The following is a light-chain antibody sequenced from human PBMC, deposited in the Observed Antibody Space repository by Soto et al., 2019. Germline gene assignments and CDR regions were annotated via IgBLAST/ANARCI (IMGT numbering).Light chain of an antibody. CDR1: QSVLYSSNNKNN. J-gene: IGKJ1*01. CDR2: WAS. Sequence: DIVMTQSPDSLAVSLCERATINCKSSQSVLYSSNNKNNLAWYQQKPGQPPKLLIYWASTRESGVPDRFSGSGSGTDFTLTISSLQAEDVAVYYCQQYYSTPRTFGQGTKVEIK. CDR3: QQYYSTPRT. V-gene: IGKV4-1*01.